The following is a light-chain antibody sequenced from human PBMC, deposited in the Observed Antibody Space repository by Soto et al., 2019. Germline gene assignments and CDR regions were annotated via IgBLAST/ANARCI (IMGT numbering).Light chain of an antibody. V-gene: IGLV2-8*01. CDR2: EVN. CDR3: SSFAANDIVG. Sequence: QSALTQPPSASGSPGQSVTISCTGTSSDVGAYDYVCWYQQHPGKAPKLMIYEVNKRPSGVPDRFSGSKSGNTASLTVSGLQAGDEADYYCSSFAANDIVGFGGGTTLTVL. CDR1: SSDVGAYDY. J-gene: IGLJ2*01.